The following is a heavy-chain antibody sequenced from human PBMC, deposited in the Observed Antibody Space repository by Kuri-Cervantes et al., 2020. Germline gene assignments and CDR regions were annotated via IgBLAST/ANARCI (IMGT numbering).Heavy chain of an antibody. Sequence: GESLKISCAVSGFIVSSNYITWVRQTPGKGLEWVSSISSSSSYIYYADSVKGRFTISRDNAKNSLYLQMNSLRAEDTAVYYCARDKSFGTNTQLVVGGVLYYYYGMDVWGQGTTVTVSS. CDR3: ARDKSFGTNTQLVVGGVLYYYYGMDV. CDR2: ISSSSSYI. V-gene: IGHV3-21*01. CDR1: GFIVSSNY. J-gene: IGHJ6*02. D-gene: IGHD6-13*01.